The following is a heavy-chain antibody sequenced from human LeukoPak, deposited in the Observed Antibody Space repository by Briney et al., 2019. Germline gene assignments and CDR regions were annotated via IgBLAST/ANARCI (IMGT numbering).Heavy chain of an antibody. V-gene: IGHV4-34*01. CDR3: ASSRIAARKAFDI. D-gene: IGHD6-6*01. CDR2: INHSGST. CDR1: GGSFSGYY. Sequence: SETLSLTCAVYGGSFSGYYWSWIRQPPGKGLEWIGEINHSGSTNYNPSLKSRVTISVGTSKNQFSLKLSSVTAADTAVYYCASSRIAARKAFDIWGQGTMVTVSS. J-gene: IGHJ3*02.